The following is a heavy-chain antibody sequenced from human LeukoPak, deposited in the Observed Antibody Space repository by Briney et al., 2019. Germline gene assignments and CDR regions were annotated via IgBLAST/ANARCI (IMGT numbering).Heavy chain of an antibody. CDR1: GGSISSSDYY. Sequence: SETLSLTCSVSGGSISSSDYYWSWIRQPPGKGLGWLGNIYYTGSTSYNPSLKSRVTLSVDTFKNQFSLHLSSVTAADTAVYYCARENYCTNGVCWAFDPWGQGTLVTVSS. V-gene: IGHV4-39*07. CDR2: IYYTGST. J-gene: IGHJ5*02. CDR3: ARENYCTNGVCWAFDP. D-gene: IGHD2-8*01.